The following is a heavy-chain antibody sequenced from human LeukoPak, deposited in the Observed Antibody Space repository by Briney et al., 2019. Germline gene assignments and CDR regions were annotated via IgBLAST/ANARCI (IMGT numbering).Heavy chain of an antibody. CDR1: GGSFSGYY. CDR2: ITYSGNT. Sequence: PSETLSLTCAVSGGSFSGYYWTWIRQPPGKGLEWIGEITYSGNTNYNPSLKSRVTISVDTSKNQFSLRLSSVTAADTAVYYCARKGYSYGFRNWGQGTLVTVSS. V-gene: IGHV4-34*01. D-gene: IGHD5-18*01. J-gene: IGHJ4*02. CDR3: ARKGYSYGFRN.